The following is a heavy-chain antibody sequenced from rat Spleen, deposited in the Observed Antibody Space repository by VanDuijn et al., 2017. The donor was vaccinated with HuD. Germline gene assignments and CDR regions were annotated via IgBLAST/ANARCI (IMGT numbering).Heavy chain of an antibody. V-gene: IGHV5-29*01. CDR2: INYDATST. D-gene: IGHD1-2*01. Sequence: EVQLVESGGGLVQPGRSLKLSCDASGLTFSNYGMAWVRLAPTKGLEWVATINYDATSTHYRDSVKGRFTISRDNAKSTLFLHMVSLVSEDTATYYYTNRCIAAIGNWFTYWGKGTLVTVSS. CDR3: TNRCIAAIGNWFTY. CDR1: GLTFSNYG. J-gene: IGHJ3*01.